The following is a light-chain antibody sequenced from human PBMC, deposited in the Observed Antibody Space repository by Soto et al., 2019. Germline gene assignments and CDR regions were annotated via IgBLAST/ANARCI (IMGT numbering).Light chain of an antibody. CDR2: GAS. V-gene: IGKV3-20*01. J-gene: IGKJ1*01. CDR3: QQYGSSPTWT. Sequence: EIVLTQSPGILSLSPGERASLSCRASQKISSTVLAWYQQKPGQAPRLLIYGASTRATGIPDRFSGSGSGTDFTLTISRLEPEDSAVYYCQQYGSSPTWTFGQGTKVDIK. CDR1: QKISSTV.